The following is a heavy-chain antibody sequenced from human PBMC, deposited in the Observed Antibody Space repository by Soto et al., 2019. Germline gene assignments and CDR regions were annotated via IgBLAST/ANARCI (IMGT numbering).Heavy chain of an antibody. Sequence: VQLVESGGGLVKPGGSLRLSCAASGFTFSDYYMSWVRQAPGKGLEWVSVIYSGGSTYYADSVKGRFTISRDNSKNTLYLQMNSLRAEDTAVYYCARASIAAAGYYFDYWGQGTLVTVSS. V-gene: IGHV3-66*01. J-gene: IGHJ4*02. CDR1: GFTFSDYY. CDR2: IYSGGST. D-gene: IGHD6-13*01. CDR3: ARASIAAAGYYFDY.